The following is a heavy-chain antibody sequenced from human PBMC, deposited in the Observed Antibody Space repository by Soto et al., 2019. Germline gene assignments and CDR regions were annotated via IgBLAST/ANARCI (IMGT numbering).Heavy chain of an antibody. CDR3: ARNRRNTYYYGSGSYYNVGGFDY. Sequence: QVQLVQSGAEVKKPGASVKVSCKASGYTFTSYGISWVRQAPGQGLEWMGWISAYNGNTNYAQKLQGRVTMTTDTSRRTAYLELRSLRSDDTAVYYCARNRRNTYYYGSGSYYNVGGFDYWGQGTLVTVSS. J-gene: IGHJ4*02. CDR2: ISAYNGNT. V-gene: IGHV1-18*01. CDR1: GYTFTSYG. D-gene: IGHD3-10*01.